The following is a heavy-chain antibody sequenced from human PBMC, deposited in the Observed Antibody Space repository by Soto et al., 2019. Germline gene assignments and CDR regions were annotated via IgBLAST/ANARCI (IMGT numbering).Heavy chain of an antibody. V-gene: IGHV3-48*03. CDR1: GFTFSSYE. D-gene: IGHD3-16*02. CDR3: ASSGAPLESPIVSYYGMDV. J-gene: IGHJ6*02. CDR2: ISSSGSTI. Sequence: PGGSLRLSCAASGFTFSSYEMNWVRQAPGKGLEWVSYISSSGSTIYYADSVKGRFTISRDNAKNSLYLQMNSLRAEDTAVYYCASSGAPLESPIVSYYGMDVWGQGTTVTVSS.